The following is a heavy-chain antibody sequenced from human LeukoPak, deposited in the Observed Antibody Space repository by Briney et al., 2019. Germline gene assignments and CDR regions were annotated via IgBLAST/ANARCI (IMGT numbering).Heavy chain of an antibody. Sequence: ASVKVSCKASGYTFTGYYMHWVRQAPGQALEWMGRINPNSGGTNYAQKSQGRVTMTRGTSISTAYMELSRLRSDDTAVYYCARDGPLIWFGESLTLYWGQGTLVTVSS. V-gene: IGHV1-2*06. D-gene: IGHD3-10*01. CDR2: INPNSGGT. J-gene: IGHJ4*02. CDR3: ARDGPLIWFGESLTLY. CDR1: GYTFTGYY.